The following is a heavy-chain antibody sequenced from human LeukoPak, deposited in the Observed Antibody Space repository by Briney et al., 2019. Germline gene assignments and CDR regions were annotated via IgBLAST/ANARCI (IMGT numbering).Heavy chain of an antibody. CDR1: GGTFSSYA. V-gene: IGHV1-69*04. Sequence: GSSVKVSCKASGGTFSSYAISWVRQAPGQGLEWMGRIIPILGIANYAQKYQGRVTITADKSTSTAYMELSSLRSEDTAVYYCARDSHVLRLLEWLGGFDPWGQGTLVTVSS. J-gene: IGHJ5*02. D-gene: IGHD3-3*01. CDR3: ARDSHVLRLLEWLGGFDP. CDR2: IIPILGIA.